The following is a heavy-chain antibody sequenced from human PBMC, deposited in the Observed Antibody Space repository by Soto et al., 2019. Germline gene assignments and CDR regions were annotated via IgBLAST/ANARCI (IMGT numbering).Heavy chain of an antibody. CDR2: IIPVFRTP. J-gene: IGHJ6*02. D-gene: IGHD3-3*02. CDR3: ARDKDRPELGGNYYYAVDV. V-gene: IGHV1-69*12. CDR1: GGTFSNSA. Sequence: QVRLVQSGAEIKKPGSSMKVSCKASGGTFSNSAISWVRQAPGQGLEWVGGIIPVFRTPDYAQKFQGRVTLTADXXTSTAYMELSSLRSEDTAVYYCARDKDRPELGGNYYYAVDVWGQGTTVTVSS.